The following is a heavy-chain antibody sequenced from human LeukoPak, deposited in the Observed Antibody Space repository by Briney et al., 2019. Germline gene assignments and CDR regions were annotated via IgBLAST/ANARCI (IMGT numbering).Heavy chain of an antibody. CDR3: ARGSVVAAQDY. Sequence: PGRSLRLSCAASGFTFSSYGMHWVRQAPGKGLEWVAVISYDGSNKYYADSVKGRFTISRDNSKNTLYLQMNSLRAEDTAVYYCARGSVVAAQDYWGQGTLVTVSS. J-gene: IGHJ4*02. D-gene: IGHD6-6*01. CDR2: ISYDGSNK. CDR1: GFTFSSYG. V-gene: IGHV3-30*03.